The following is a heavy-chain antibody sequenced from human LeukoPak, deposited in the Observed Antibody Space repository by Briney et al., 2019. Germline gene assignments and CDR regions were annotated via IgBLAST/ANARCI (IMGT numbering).Heavy chain of an antibody. J-gene: IGHJ4*02. CDR1: GYTFTGYY. V-gene: IGHV1-2*02. CDR2: INPNSGGT. D-gene: IGHD6-6*01. CDR3: ARLSNEYSSSFDY. Sequence: ASVKVSCKAFGYTFTGYYMHWVRQAPGQGLEWMGWINPNSGGTNYAQKFQGRVTMTRDTSISTAYMGLSRLRSDDTAVYYCARLSNEYSSSFDYWGQGTLVTVSS.